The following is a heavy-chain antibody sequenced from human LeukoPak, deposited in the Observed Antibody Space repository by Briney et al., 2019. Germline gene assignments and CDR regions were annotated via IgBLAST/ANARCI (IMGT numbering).Heavy chain of an antibody. Sequence: PGGSLRLSCAASGFTFSNYAMSWVRQAPGKGLEWVSVISGSGGSTYHADSVKGRFTISRDNAKNTLYLQMNSLRAEDSAVYYCTTMIVVVEAFDIWGQGTMVTVSS. CDR3: TTMIVVVEAFDI. J-gene: IGHJ3*02. CDR2: ISGSGGST. V-gene: IGHV3-23*01. D-gene: IGHD3-22*01. CDR1: GFTFSNYA.